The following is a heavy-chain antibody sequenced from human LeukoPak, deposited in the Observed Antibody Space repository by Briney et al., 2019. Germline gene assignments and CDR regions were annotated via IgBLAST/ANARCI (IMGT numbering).Heavy chain of an antibody. Sequence: ASVKVSCKTSGYTFTGYYMHWVRQAPGQGLEWMGWINPNSGGTKYAQKFQGRVTMTRDTSISTAYMELSRLTSDDTAVYYCASGGERYSSGWYGDYWGQGTLVTVSS. CDR2: INPNSGGT. V-gene: IGHV1-2*02. CDR3: ASGGERYSSGWYGDY. J-gene: IGHJ4*02. D-gene: IGHD6-19*01. CDR1: GYTFTGYY.